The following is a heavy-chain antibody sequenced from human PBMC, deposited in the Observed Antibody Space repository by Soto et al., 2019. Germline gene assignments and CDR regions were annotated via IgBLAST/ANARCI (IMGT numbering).Heavy chain of an antibody. CDR1: GYTFTNYY. D-gene: IGHD4-4*01. CDR3: ARSDDSTSYPLDL. Sequence: ASVKVSCKASGYTFTNYYMHWVRQAPGQGLEWMGWMNPRSGGTKYAQAFQDRVTMTRDASISTAYMEVTGLRHGDTAVYFCARSDDSTSYPLDLWGQGVLVTVSS. J-gene: IGHJ5*02. CDR2: MNPRSGGT. V-gene: IGHV1-2*02.